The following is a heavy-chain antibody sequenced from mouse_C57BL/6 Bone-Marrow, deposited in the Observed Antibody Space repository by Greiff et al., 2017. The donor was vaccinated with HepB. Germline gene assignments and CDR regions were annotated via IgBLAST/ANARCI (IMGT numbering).Heavy chain of an antibody. J-gene: IGHJ4*01. CDR3: ARHKENYYGSSYAMDY. CDR1: GFTFSSYG. Sequence: EVQVVESGGDLVKPGGSLKLSCAASGFTFSSYGMSWVRQTPDKRLEWVATISSGGSYTYYPDSVKGRFTISRDNAKNTLYLQMSSLKSEDTAMYYCARHKENYYGSSYAMDYWGQGTSVTVSS. V-gene: IGHV5-6*01. CDR2: ISSGGSYT. D-gene: IGHD1-1*01.